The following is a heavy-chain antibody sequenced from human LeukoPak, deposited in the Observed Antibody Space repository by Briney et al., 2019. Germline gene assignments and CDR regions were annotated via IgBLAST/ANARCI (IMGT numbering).Heavy chain of an antibody. J-gene: IGHJ4*02. CDR1: GFTFSSYS. CDR3: ARGLHAPTTLDY. V-gene: IGHV4-34*01. Sequence: GSLRLSCAASGFTFSSYSMNWIRQPPGKGLEWIGEINHSGSTNYNPSLKSRVTISVDTSKNQFSLKLSSVTAADTAVYYCARGLHAPTTLDYWGQGTLVTVSS. D-gene: IGHD4-11*01. CDR2: INHSGST.